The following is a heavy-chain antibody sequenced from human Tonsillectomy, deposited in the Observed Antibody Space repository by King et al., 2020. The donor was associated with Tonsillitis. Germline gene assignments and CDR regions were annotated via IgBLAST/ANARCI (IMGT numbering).Heavy chain of an antibody. V-gene: IGHV3-23*04. CDR3: AKVPTYDSSGYIGDFYFDY. CDR2: ISGSGGRT. CDR1: GFTFSSSA. Sequence: VQLVESGGGLVQPGGSLRLSCAASGFTFSSSAMSWVRQAPGKGLEWVSAISGSGGRTYYADSVRGRFTITRDNSKNTRYLQMNSLRAEDTVVYYCAKVPTYDSSGYIGDFYFDYWGQGTLVTVSS. J-gene: IGHJ4*02. D-gene: IGHD3-22*01.